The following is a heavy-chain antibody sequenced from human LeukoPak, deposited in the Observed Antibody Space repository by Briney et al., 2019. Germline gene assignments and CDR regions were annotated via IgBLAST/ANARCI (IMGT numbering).Heavy chain of an antibody. D-gene: IGHD5-12*01. V-gene: IGHV1-18*01. J-gene: IGHJ4*02. CDR2: ISGYNYNT. CDR3: ARGKSVATAPRHPFDY. CDR1: GYSFTSHG. Sequence: GASVKVSCKASGYSFTSHGISWVRQAPGQGLEWMGWISGYNYNTNYAQKFRGRVTMTTDTSTNTVDMELRSLRSDDTAVYYCARGKSVATAPRHPFDYWGQGTLVTVSS.